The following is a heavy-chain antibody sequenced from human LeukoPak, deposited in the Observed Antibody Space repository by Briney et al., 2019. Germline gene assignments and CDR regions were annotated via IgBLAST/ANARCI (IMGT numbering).Heavy chain of an antibody. D-gene: IGHD2-2*01. CDR2: ISSSSSYI. V-gene: IGHV3-21*01. CDR3: ARAGVVPAAPI. J-gene: IGHJ3*02. Sequence: GGSLRLSCAASGFTFSSYSMNWVRQAPGKGLEWVSSISSSSSYIYYADSVKDRFTISRDNAKNSLYLQMNSLRAEDTAVYYCARAGVVPAAPIWGQGTMVTVSS. CDR1: GFTFSSYS.